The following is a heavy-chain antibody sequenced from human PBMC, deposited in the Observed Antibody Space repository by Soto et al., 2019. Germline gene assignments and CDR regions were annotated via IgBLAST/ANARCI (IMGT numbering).Heavy chain of an antibody. J-gene: IGHJ4*02. Sequence: LSLTCTVSGASISSGDYFWSWIRQSPGKGLEWIGYIYDSGSSYYNPSLKSRVTMSVDTSKNQFSLKLRSVTAADTAVYYCAREKGYISGPKNVDYWGQGTLVTVSS. CDR3: AREKGYISGPKNVDY. CDR2: IYDSGSS. V-gene: IGHV4-30-4*01. D-gene: IGHD5-12*01. CDR1: GASISSGDYF.